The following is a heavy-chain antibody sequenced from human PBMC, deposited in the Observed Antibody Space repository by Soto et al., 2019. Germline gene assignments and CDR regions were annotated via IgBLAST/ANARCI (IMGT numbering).Heavy chain of an antibody. Sequence: DSVKVSCKASGYTFTSYAMHWEHQGPGQRLERMGWINAGNGNTKYSQKFQGRVTITRDTSASTAYMELSSLRSEDTAVYYCARDHAYCSSTSCWAPYYFDYWGQGTLVTVSS. CDR3: ARDHAYCSSTSCWAPYYFDY. D-gene: IGHD2-2*01. J-gene: IGHJ4*02. CDR2: INAGNGNT. V-gene: IGHV1-3*01. CDR1: GYTFTSYA.